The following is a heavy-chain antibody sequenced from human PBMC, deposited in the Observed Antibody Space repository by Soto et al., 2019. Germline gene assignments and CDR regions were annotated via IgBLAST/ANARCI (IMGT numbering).Heavy chain of an antibody. CDR2: ISSSGSTI. CDR3: ARGKYCTNGVCYNRYYYGMDV. CDR1: GFTFSSYE. V-gene: IGHV3-48*03. D-gene: IGHD2-8*01. Sequence: VQLVESGGGLVQPGGSLRLSCAASGFTFSSYEMNWVRQAPGKGLEWVSYISSSGSTIYYADSVKGRFTISRDNAKNSLYLQMNSLRAEDTAVYYCARGKYCTNGVCYNRYYYGMDVWGQGTTVTVSS. J-gene: IGHJ6*02.